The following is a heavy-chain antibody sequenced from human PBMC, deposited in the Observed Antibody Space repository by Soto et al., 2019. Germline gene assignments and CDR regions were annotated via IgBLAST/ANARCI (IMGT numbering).Heavy chain of an antibody. CDR2: SRDKAQGYST. J-gene: IGHJ4*02. Sequence: GRSLRLACACSVFTLIDHYIDCVRQAPGKGREWVGRSRDKAQGYSTAYAASVKGRFTTPRDESNNSVYLQMNSLKTEDTAVYYCVRASYFSGSSGYTRCFDFWGQGTLVTVSS. V-gene: IGHV3-72*01. CDR1: VFTLIDHY. D-gene: IGHD3-22*01. CDR3: VRASYFSGSSGYTRCFDF.